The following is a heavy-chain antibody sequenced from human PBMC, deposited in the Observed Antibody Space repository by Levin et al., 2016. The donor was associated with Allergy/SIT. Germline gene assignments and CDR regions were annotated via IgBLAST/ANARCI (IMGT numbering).Heavy chain of an antibody. CDR3: AKVLRGSGNYEPFDY. V-gene: IGHV3-74*01. D-gene: IGHD1-26*01. Sequence: GGSLRLSCAGSGFTFSRSEMHWVRQAPGKGLVWVSRLSIDGLTATYADSVKGRFTISRDNVKSTLYLQMNSLRADDTAVYYCAKVLRGSGNYEPFDYWGQGTLVTVSS. CDR2: LSIDGLTA. J-gene: IGHJ4*02. CDR1: GFTFSRSE.